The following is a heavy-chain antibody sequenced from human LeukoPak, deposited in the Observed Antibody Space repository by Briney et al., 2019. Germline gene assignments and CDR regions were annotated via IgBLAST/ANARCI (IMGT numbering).Heavy chain of an antibody. J-gene: IGHJ6*02. CDR1: GFTFSSYW. Sequence: GGSLRLSCAASGFTFSSYWMHWVRQAPGKGLVWVSRINSDGSSTSYADSVKGRFTISRDNAKNTLYLQMNSLRAEDTAVYYCARPLTEAAAVSYYYGMDVWGQGTTVTVSS. V-gene: IGHV3-74*01. CDR3: ARPLTEAAAVSYYYGMDV. D-gene: IGHD6-13*01. CDR2: INSDGSST.